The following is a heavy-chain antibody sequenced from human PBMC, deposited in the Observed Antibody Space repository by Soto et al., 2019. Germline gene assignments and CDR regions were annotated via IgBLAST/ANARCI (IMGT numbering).Heavy chain of an antibody. CDR1: GFTFSSYA. V-gene: IGHV3-30-3*01. D-gene: IGHD2-21*02. Sequence: QVQLVESGGGVVQPGRSLRLSCAASGFTFSSYAMHWVRQAAGKGLEWVAVISYDGSNKYYADSVKGRFTISRDNSKNTLYLQMNSLRAEDTAVYYCARRSAYCGGDCYSRFDYWGQGTLVTVSS. J-gene: IGHJ4*02. CDR3: ARRSAYCGGDCYSRFDY. CDR2: ISYDGSNK.